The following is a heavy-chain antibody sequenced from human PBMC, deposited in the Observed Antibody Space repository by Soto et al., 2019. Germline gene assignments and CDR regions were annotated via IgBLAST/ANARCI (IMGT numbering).Heavy chain of an antibody. D-gene: IGHD3-9*01. V-gene: IGHV1-18*01. Sequence: ASVKVSCKASGYTFTSYCISWVRQAPGQGLEWMGWISAYNGNTNYAQKLQGRVTMTTDTSTSTAYMELRSLRSDDTAVYYCARDLEDYDILTGYYMPHYMDVWGKGTTVTVSS. CDR2: ISAYNGNT. CDR1: GYTFTSYC. J-gene: IGHJ6*03. CDR3: ARDLEDYDILTGYYMPHYMDV.